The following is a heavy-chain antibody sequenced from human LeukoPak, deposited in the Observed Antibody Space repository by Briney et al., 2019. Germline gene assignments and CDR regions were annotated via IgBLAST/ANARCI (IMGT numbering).Heavy chain of an antibody. D-gene: IGHD2-15*01. CDR2: INHSGSS. CDR1: GESFSGYY. J-gene: IGHJ3*02. CDR3: ARAGTVVVAASDYVAFDI. Sequence: PSETLSLTCAVYGESFSGYYWSWIRQSPGKGLEWIGEINHSGSSNYNPSLKSRVTISVVTSKNQFSLKLSSVTAADTAVYYCARAGTVVVAASDYVAFDIWGQGTMVTVSS. V-gene: IGHV4-34*01.